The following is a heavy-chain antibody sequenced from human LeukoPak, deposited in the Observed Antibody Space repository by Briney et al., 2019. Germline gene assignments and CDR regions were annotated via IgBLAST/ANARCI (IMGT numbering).Heavy chain of an antibody. CDR1: GFTFSTYE. Sequence: PPGGSLRLSCAASGFTFSTYEMNWVRQAPGKGLEWVSYISSSGSTIYYADSVKGRFAISRDNAKNSLYLQMNSLRAEDTAVYYCARVYRSSSGPTLDYWGQGTQVTVSS. J-gene: IGHJ4*02. CDR3: ARVYRSSSGPTLDY. CDR2: ISSSGSTI. V-gene: IGHV3-48*03. D-gene: IGHD6-6*01.